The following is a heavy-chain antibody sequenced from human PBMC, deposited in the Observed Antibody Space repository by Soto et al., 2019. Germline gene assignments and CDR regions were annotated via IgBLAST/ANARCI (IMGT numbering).Heavy chain of an antibody. CDR2: IYYGGST. D-gene: IGHD5-18*01. CDR1: GGSISSGGYS. CDR3: GRDGRGGNSYVVDVFDM. Sequence: QVQLQESGPRLVKPSHTLSLTCTVSGGSISSGGYSWTWIRQRPGKGLEWIGYIYYGGSTYYNPSLKSRVTISVDTSKNQFSLKLNSVTAADTAVYYCGRDGRGGNSYVVDVFDMWGQGTMVTVSS. J-gene: IGHJ3*02. V-gene: IGHV4-31*03.